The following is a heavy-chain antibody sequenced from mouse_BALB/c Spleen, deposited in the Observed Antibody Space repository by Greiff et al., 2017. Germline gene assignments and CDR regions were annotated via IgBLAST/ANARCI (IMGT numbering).Heavy chain of an antibody. D-gene: IGHD1-1*01. V-gene: IGHV1-5*01. CDR3: TIYGSSYGAGLAY. CDR1: GYTFTSYW. Sequence: EVQLQQSGTVLARPGASVKMSCKASGYTFTSYWMHWVKQRPGQGLEWIGAIYPGNSDTSYNQKFKGKAKLTAVTSTSTAYMELSSLTNEDSAVYYCTIYGSSYGAGLAYWGQGTLVTVSA. CDR2: IYPGNSDT. J-gene: IGHJ3*01.